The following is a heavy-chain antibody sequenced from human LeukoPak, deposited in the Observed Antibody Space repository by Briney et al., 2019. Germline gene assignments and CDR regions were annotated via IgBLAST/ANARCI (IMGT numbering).Heavy chain of an antibody. J-gene: IGHJ4*02. CDR2: INHSGST. V-gene: IGHV4-34*01. Sequence: SETLSLTCAVYGGSSSGYYWSWIRQPPGKGLEWIGEINHSGSTNYNPSLKSRVTISVDTSKNQFSLKLSSVTAADTAVYYCARGLYDILTGYNAPFDYWGQGTLVTVSS. CDR3: ARGLYDILTGYNAPFDY. D-gene: IGHD3-9*01. CDR1: GGSSSGYY.